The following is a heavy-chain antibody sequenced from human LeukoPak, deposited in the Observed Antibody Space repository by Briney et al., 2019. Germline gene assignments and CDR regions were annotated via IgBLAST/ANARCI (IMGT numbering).Heavy chain of an antibody. Sequence: GGSPRLSCAASGFTFSSYGMHWVRQAPGKGLEWVAVIWYDGSNKYYADSVKGRFTISRDNSKNTLYLQMNSLRAEDTAVYYCAKSDYGDRYFDYWGQGTPVTVSS. D-gene: IGHD4-17*01. CDR3: AKSDYGDRYFDY. J-gene: IGHJ4*02. V-gene: IGHV3-33*06. CDR1: GFTFSSYG. CDR2: IWYDGSNK.